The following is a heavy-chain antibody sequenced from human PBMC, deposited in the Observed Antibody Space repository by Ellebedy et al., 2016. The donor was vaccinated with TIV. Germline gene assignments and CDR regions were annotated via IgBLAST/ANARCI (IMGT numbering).Heavy chain of an antibody. Sequence: GGSLRLXXAASGFTFSSYAMHWVRQAPGKGLEWVSAISCSGGSTYYADAVKGRFTISRDNSKNTLYLQMNSLRAEYTAVYYCAKKTTPYDYWGQGTLVTVSS. V-gene: IGHV3-23*01. D-gene: IGHD4-17*01. CDR1: GFTFSSYA. J-gene: IGHJ4*02. CDR2: ISCSGGST. CDR3: AKKTTPYDY.